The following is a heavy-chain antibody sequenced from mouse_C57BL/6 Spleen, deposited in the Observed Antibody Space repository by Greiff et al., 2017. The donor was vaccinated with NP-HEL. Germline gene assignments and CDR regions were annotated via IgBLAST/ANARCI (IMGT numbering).Heavy chain of an antibody. J-gene: IGHJ4*01. CDR2: ISSGGDYI. CDR1: GFTFSSYA. CDR3: TRGGVTTGYYAMDY. D-gene: IGHD2-5*01. V-gene: IGHV5-9-1*02. Sequence: EVQRVESGEGLVKPGGSLKLSCAASGFTFSSYAMSWVRQTPEKRLEWVAYISSGGDYIYYADTVKGRFTISRDNARNTLYLQMSSLKSEDTAMYYCTRGGVTTGYYAMDYWGQGTSVTVSS.